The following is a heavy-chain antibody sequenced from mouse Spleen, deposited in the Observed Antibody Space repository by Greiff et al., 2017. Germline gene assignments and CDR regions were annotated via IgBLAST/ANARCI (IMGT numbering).Heavy chain of an antibody. Sequence: EVQRVESGPVLVKPGASVKMSCKASGYTFTDYYMNWVKQSHGKSLEWIGVINPYNGGTSYNQKFKGKATLTVDKSSSTAYMQLSSLTSEDSAVYYCARWLPWDHYAMDYWGQGTSVTVSS. CDR2: INPYNGGT. D-gene: IGHD4-1*01. CDR1: GYTFTDYY. CDR3: ARWLPWDHYAMDY. V-gene: IGHV1-19*01. J-gene: IGHJ4*01.